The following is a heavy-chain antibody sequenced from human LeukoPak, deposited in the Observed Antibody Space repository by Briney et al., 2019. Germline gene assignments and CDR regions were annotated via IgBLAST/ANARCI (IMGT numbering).Heavy chain of an antibody. J-gene: IGHJ6*02. V-gene: IGHV1-18*01. CDR3: ARGWYSSSWYNLNYYYGMDV. D-gene: IGHD6-13*01. Sequence: ASVKVSCKASGYTFTSYGISWVRQAPGQGLEWMGWISAYNGNTNYARKLQGRVTMTTDTSTSTAYMELRSLRSDDTAVYYCARGWYSSSWYNLNYYYGMDVWGQGTTVTVSS. CDR2: ISAYNGNT. CDR1: GYTFTSYG.